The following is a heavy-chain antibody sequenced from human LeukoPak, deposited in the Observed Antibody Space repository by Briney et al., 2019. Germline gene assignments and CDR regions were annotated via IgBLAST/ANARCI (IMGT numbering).Heavy chain of an antibody. D-gene: IGHD3-22*01. J-gene: IGHJ4*02. V-gene: IGHV3-30*03. CDR3: ARATHYYESSGYDY. CDR2: ISYDGSTK. CDR1: GVTFSSYG. Sequence: PGGSLRLSCAASGVTFSSYGMQWVRQAPGKGLEWVGVISYDGSTKNYGDSVRGRFTIYRENAKNSVYMEMNSLRAEDTALYYFARATHYYESSGYDYWGRGTLVTVSS.